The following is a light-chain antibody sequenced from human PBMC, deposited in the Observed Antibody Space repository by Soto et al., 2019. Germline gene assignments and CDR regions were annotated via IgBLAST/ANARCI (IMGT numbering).Light chain of an antibody. Sequence: QSVLTQPPSVSGAPGQRVTISCAGSSSNIGAGYDVHWYQQLPGTAPKLLIYGNSNRPSGVPDRFSGSKSGTSASLAITGLQAEDEADYHCQSYDSSLSGYVVFGGGTKLPS. J-gene: IGLJ2*01. CDR2: GNS. CDR1: SSNIGAGYD. V-gene: IGLV1-40*01. CDR3: QSYDSSLSGYVV.